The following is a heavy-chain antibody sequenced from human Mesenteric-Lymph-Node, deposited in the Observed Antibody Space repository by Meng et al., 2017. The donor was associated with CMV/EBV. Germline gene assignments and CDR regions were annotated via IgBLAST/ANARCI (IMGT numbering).Heavy chain of an antibody. D-gene: IGHD3-3*01. Sequence: SGSSYWSWIRQPPGKGLEWIGYIYYSGSTNYNPSLKSRVTISVDTSKNQFSLKLSSVTAADTAVYYCARSEPGYDFWSGYYYYYFDYWGQGTLVTVSS. CDR1: SGSSY. CDR2: IYYSGST. CDR3: ARSEPGYDFWSGYYYYYFDY. V-gene: IGHV4-61*01. J-gene: IGHJ4*02.